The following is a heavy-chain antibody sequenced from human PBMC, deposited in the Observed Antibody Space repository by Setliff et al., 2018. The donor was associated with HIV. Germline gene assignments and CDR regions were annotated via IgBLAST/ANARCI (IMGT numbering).Heavy chain of an antibody. D-gene: IGHD3-22*01. V-gene: IGHV1-3*01. CDR3: ARGGTYYYDSSGYFIPGKY. Sequence: ASVKVPCKASGYTFTNYGVHWVRQAPGQRLEWMGWINPGNGNTKYSRKSQGRVTITRDTSASTAYMELSSLRSEDTAVYYCARGGTYYYDSSGYFIPGKYWGQGSLVTVSS. CDR1: GYTFTNYG. J-gene: IGHJ4*02. CDR2: INPGNGNT.